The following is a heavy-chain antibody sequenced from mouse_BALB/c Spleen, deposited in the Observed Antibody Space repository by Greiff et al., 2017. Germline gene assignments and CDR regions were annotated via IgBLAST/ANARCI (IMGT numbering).Heavy chain of an antibody. D-gene: IGHD2-2*01. CDR3: TREGNGYDVEGFAY. J-gene: IGHJ3*01. V-gene: IGHV1S135*01. Sequence: VQLQQSGPELVKPGASVKVSCKASGYSFTDYNMYWVKQSHGKSLEWIGYIDPYNGGTSYNQKFKGKAKLTAVTSASTAYMELSSLTNEDSAVYYCTREGNGYDVEGFAYWGQGTLVTVSA. CDR1: GYSFTDYN. CDR2: IDPYNGGT.